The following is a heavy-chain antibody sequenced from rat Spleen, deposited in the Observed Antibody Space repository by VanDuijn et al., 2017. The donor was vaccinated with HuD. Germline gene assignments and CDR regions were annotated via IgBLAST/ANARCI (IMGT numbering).Heavy chain of an antibody. CDR2: INYDGSRI. V-gene: IGHV5-7*01. CDR3: ARGSYGGYYFDY. J-gene: IGHJ2*01. CDR1: GFTFSDYY. Sequence: EVQLVESGGGLVQPGRSLKLSCAASGFTFSDYYMAWVRQAPTKGLEWVATINYDGSRIYYRDSVKGRFTISRDNAKSTLYLQMDSLRSEDTATYYCARGSYGGYYFDYWGQGVMVTVSS. D-gene: IGHD1-11*01.